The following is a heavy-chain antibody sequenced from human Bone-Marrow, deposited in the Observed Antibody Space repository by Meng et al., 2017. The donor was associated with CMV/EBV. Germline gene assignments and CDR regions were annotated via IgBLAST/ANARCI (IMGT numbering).Heavy chain of an antibody. J-gene: IGHJ4*02. CDR2: INHSGST. Sequence: SETLSLTCAVYGGSFSNYYWSWIRQPPGRDLEWIGEINHSGSTKYNPSLQSRVTLSVDTSKNQFSLKLNSVTAADTAVYYCARGSFCSSANCYRAFYSWGQGTLVTVSS. CDR3: ARGSFCSSANCYRAFYS. D-gene: IGHD2-2*01. V-gene: IGHV4-34*01. CDR1: GGSFSNYY.